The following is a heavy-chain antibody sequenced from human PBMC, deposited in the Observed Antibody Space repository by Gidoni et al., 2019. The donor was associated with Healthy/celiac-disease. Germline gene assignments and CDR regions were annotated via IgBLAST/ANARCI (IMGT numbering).Heavy chain of an antibody. CDR1: GGPISSYY. Sequence: QVQLQESGPGRVKPSETLSLTCTVSGGPISSYYWSWIRQPAGKGLEWIGRIYTSGSTNYNPSLKSRCAMSVDTSKNQFSLKLSSVTAADTAVYYCARDPTKPTIVVVPAATSSNWFDPWGQGTLVTVSS. CDR2: IYTSGST. J-gene: IGHJ5*02. D-gene: IGHD2-2*01. CDR3: ARDPTKPTIVVVPAATSSNWFDP. V-gene: IGHV4-4*07.